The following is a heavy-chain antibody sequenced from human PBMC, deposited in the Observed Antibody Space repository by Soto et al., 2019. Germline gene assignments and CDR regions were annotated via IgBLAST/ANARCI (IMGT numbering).Heavy chain of an antibody. J-gene: IGHJ4*02. CDR2: ISGDGGTT. Sequence: EVQLLESGGGLVQPGGSLRLSCAASGFTFRNYAMSWVRQAPGKGLEWVSAISGDGGTTYYADSVKGRFTISRDNSKNTLYLQLNSLRAEDTASNYCAKDQYGSSSWPLDFDFWGQGTLVTVSP. CDR1: GFTFRNYA. CDR3: AKDQYGSSSWPLDFDF. D-gene: IGHD6-13*01. V-gene: IGHV3-23*01.